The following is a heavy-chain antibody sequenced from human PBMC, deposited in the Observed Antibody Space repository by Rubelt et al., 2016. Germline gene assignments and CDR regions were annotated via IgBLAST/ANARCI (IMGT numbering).Heavy chain of an antibody. J-gene: IGHJ4*02. CDR3: ASLSSGTIEY. V-gene: IGHV3-11*06. Sequence: DCLKGRITISRDNAKKSLYMQMNSLRAEDTAVYYCASLSSGTIEYWGQGTLVTVSS. D-gene: IGHD3-10*02.